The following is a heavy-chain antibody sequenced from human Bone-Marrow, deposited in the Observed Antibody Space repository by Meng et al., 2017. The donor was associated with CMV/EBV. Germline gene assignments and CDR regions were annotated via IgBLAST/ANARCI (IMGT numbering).Heavy chain of an antibody. V-gene: IGHV1-2*02. CDR3: ARYNIVGATTGYYFDY. J-gene: IGHJ4*02. CDR2: INPNSGGT. CDR1: GYTFTGYY. Sequence: SGYTFTGYYMHWVGQAPGQGLEWMGWINPNSGGTNYAQKFQGRVTMTRDTSISTAYMELSRLRSDDTAVYYCARYNIVGATTGYYFDYWGQGTLVTVSS. D-gene: IGHD1-26*01.